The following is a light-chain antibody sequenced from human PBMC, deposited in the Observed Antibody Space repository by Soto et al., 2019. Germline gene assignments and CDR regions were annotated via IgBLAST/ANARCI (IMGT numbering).Light chain of an antibody. CDR3: QQSYSTPPT. J-gene: IGKJ1*01. CDR1: QSISSY. CDR2: AAS. Sequence: HITKTPSSLSASVGDRVTITCRASQSISSYLNWYQQKPGKAPKLLIYAASSLQSGVPSRFSGSGSGTDFTLTISCLQPEDFATNYCQQSYSTPPTFGQGT. V-gene: IGKV1-39*01.